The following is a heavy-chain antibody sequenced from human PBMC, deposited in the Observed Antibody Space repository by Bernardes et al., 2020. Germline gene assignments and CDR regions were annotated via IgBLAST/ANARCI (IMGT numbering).Heavy chain of an antibody. CDR2: MNPNSGNT. D-gene: IGHD2-8*01. CDR1: GYTFTSYD. J-gene: IGHJ6*02. V-gene: IGHV1-8*01. CDR3: ARGTGIVLMVYAPYSLDV. Sequence: ASVKVSCKASGYTFTSYDINWVRQATGQGLEWMGWMNPNSGNTGYAQKFQARVTMTRNTSISTAYMELSSLRSEDTAVYYCARGTGIVLMVYAPYSLDVWGQGTTVTVSS.